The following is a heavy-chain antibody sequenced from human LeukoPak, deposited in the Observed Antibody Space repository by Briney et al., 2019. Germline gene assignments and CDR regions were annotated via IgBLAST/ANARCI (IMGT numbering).Heavy chain of an antibody. CDR3: AREEGFLEWSPLDY. V-gene: IGHV1-2*02. CDR2: INSNSGGT. CDR1: GYTLTGYY. Sequence: EASVKVPCKASGYTLTGYYMHWVRQAPGQGLEWMGWINSNSGGTNYAQKFQGRVTMTRDTSISTAYMELSRLRSDDTAVYYCAREEGFLEWSPLDYWGQGTLVTVSS. J-gene: IGHJ4*02. D-gene: IGHD3-3*01.